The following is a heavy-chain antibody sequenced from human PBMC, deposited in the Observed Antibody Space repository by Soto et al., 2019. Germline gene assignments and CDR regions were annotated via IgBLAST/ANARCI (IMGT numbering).Heavy chain of an antibody. CDR1: GGTFSSYT. CDR3: ARAPRGYSSSWYLGDAFDI. CDR2: IIPILGIA. V-gene: IGHV1-69*02. J-gene: IGHJ3*02. Sequence: ASVKVSCKASGGTFSSYTISWVRQAPGQGLEWMGRIIPILGIANYAQKFQGRVTITADKSTSTAYMELSSLRSEDTAVYYCARAPRGYSSSWYLGDAFDIWGQGTMVTVS. D-gene: IGHD6-13*01.